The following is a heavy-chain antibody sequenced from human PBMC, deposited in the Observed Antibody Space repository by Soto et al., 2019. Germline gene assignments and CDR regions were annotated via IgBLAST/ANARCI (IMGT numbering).Heavy chain of an antibody. J-gene: IGHJ3*02. D-gene: IGHD3-10*01. CDR3: ARDKLVLWFLSYDAFDI. CDR1: GFTFSSYG. V-gene: IGHV3-33*01. Sequence: QVQLVESGGGVVQPGRSLRLSCAASGFTFSSYGMHWVRQAPGKGLEWVAVIWYDGSNKYYADSVKGRFTISRDNSKNTLYLQMNSLRAEDTAVYYCARDKLVLWFLSYDAFDIWGQGTMVTVSS. CDR2: IWYDGSNK.